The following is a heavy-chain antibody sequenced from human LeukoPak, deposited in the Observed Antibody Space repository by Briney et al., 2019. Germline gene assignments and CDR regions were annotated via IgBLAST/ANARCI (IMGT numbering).Heavy chain of an antibody. V-gene: IGHV4-4*07. CDR1: GGSISSYY. CDR3: ARDRVAGTEVRDYYYYMDV. D-gene: IGHD6-19*01. J-gene: IGHJ6*03. Sequence: PSETLSLTCTVSGGSISSYYWSWIRQPAGKGLEWIGRIYTSGSTNYNPSLKGRVTMSVDTSKNQFSLTLSSVTAADTAVYSCARDRVAGTEVRDYYYYMDVWGKGTTVTVSS. CDR2: IYTSGST.